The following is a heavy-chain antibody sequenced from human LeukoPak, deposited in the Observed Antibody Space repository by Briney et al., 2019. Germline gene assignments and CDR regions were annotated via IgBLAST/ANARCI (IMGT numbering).Heavy chain of an antibody. V-gene: IGHV5-51*01. J-gene: IGHJ4*02. D-gene: IGHD2-15*01. Sequence: GESLKISCKGSGYSFSNYWIGWVRQMPGKGLEWMGIIYPGASETKYSPSFQGQVTISADKSISTAYLQWSSLQASDSAMYYCARLIYSQYYFGYWGQGTLVTVSS. CDR2: IYPGASET. CDR3: ARLIYSQYYFGY. CDR1: GYSFSNYW.